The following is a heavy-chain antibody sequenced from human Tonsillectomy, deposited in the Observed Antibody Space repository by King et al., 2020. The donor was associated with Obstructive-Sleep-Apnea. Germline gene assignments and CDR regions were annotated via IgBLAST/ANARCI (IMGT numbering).Heavy chain of an antibody. Sequence: QLVQSGAEVKKPGASVKVSCKASGYTFIGYYIHWVRQAPGQGLEWMGWVNPDSGGTNYAQKFQGRVSMTRDTSISTAYMEVSRLRSDDTAVYYCATKYSSGWSEYFQYWGQGTLVTVSS. CDR1: GYTFIGYY. V-gene: IGHV1-2*02. CDR2: VNPDSGGT. J-gene: IGHJ1*01. CDR3: ATKYSSGWSEYFQY. D-gene: IGHD6-19*01.